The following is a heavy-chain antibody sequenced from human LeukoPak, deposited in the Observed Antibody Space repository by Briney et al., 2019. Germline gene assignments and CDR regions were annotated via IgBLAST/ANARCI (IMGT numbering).Heavy chain of an antibody. CDR1: GFTFSNYW. J-gene: IGHJ4*02. D-gene: IGHD4-11*01. V-gene: IGHV3-7*05. CDR2: IKQDGSEN. CDR3: ATDSYSKGDY. Sequence: PGGSLRRSCAASGFTFSNYWMSWVRQAPGKGLEWVANIKQDGSENNYVGSVKGRFTISRDNAKSLLYLQMNSLRAEDTALYYCATDSYSKGDYWGQGTLVTVSS.